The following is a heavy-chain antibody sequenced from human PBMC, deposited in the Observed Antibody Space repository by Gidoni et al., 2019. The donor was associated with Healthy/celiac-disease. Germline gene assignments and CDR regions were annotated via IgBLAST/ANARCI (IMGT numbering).Heavy chain of an antibody. CDR2: IDWDDDK. Sequence: QVTLRESGPALVKPTQTLTLTCTFSGFSLSSSGMCVSWIRQPPGKALEWLARIDWDDDKYYSTSLKTRLTISNDTSKNQVVLTMTNMDPVDTATYYCARIKLESGIAGGFDYWGQGTLVTVSS. CDR1: GFSLSSSGMC. D-gene: IGHD2-15*01. V-gene: IGHV2-70*15. CDR3: ARIKLESGIAGGFDY. J-gene: IGHJ4*02.